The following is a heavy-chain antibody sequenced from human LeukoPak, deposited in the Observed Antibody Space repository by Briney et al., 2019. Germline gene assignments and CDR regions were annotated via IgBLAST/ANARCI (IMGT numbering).Heavy chain of an antibody. CDR1: GFTFSSYA. J-gene: IGHJ6*02. Sequence: GGSLRLSCSASGFTFSSYAMHWVRQAPGKGLEYVSAISSNGGSTYYADSVKGRFTISRDNAKNSLYLQMNSLRADDTAVYYCARVRAQYNYLWGTPPRDFYYGMDVWGQGTTVTVSS. V-gene: IGHV3-64*04. CDR2: ISSNGGST. D-gene: IGHD3-16*01. CDR3: ARVRAQYNYLWGTPPRDFYYGMDV.